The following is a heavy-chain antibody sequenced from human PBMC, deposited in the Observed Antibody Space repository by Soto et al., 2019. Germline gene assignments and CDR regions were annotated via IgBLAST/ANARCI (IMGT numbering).Heavy chain of an antibody. CDR2: MYNTGST. D-gene: IGHD3-22*01. V-gene: IGHV4-59*08. J-gene: IGHJ4*02. CDR1: GGSISVYY. Sequence: PSETLSLTCTVSGGSISVYYWSWIRQPPGKGLEWIGYMYNTGSTVYNPSFKSRVTISVDTSKNQFSLKLSSVTAADTALYYCARLDRAVYDRYYLDYWGQVTLVTVCS. CDR3: ARLDRAVYDRYYLDY.